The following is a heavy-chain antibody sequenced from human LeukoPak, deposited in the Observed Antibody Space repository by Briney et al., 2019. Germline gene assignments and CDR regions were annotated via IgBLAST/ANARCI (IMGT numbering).Heavy chain of an antibody. Sequence: SETLSLTCTVSGGSIRSNYWSWIRQPPGKGLEWIGYIYYSGSTNYNPSLKSRVTISLDTSKNQFSLKLSSVTAADTAVYYCAGHHPRNTVDFWGQGTLVTVSS. CDR1: GGSIRSNY. J-gene: IGHJ4*02. CDR2: IYYSGST. CDR3: AGHHPRNTVDF. D-gene: IGHD2/OR15-2a*01. V-gene: IGHV4-59*08.